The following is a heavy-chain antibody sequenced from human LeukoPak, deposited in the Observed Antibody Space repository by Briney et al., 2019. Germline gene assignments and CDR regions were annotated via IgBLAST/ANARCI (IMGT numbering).Heavy chain of an antibody. CDR2: ISSSGSTI. D-gene: IGHD1-26*01. CDR1: GFTFSSYE. CDR3: ARDRMEVGAEYYYYGMDV. V-gene: IGHV3-48*03. J-gene: IGHJ6*02. Sequence: GGSLRLSCAASGFTFSSYEMNWVRQAPGKGLEWVSYISSSGSTIYYADSVKGRFTISRDNAKNSLYLQMNSLRAEDTAVYYCARDRMEVGAEYYYYGMDVWGQGTTVTVSS.